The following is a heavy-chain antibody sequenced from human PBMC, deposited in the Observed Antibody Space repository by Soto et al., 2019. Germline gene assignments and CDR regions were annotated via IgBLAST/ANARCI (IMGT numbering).Heavy chain of an antibody. CDR1: GGSFSGYY. D-gene: IGHD7-27*01. Sequence: QVQLQQWGAGLLKPSETLSLTCAVYGGSFSGYYWSWIRQPPGKGLEWIGEINHSGSTNYNPSLKSRVTISADTSKNQFSLKLSSVTAADTAVYYCARGWGIIFDYWGQGTLVTVSS. CDR3: ARGWGIIFDY. CDR2: INHSGST. V-gene: IGHV4-34*01. J-gene: IGHJ4*02.